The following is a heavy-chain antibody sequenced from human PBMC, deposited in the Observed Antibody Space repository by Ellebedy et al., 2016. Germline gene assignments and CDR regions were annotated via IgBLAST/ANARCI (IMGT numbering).Heavy chain of an antibody. Sequence: GESLKISXAASGFTFSSYWMSWVRQAPGKGLEWVANIKQDGSEKYYVDSVKGRFTISRDNAKNSLYLQMNSLRAEDTAVYYCARGGTWELLPFDYWGQGTLVTVSS. D-gene: IGHD1-26*01. V-gene: IGHV3-7*01. J-gene: IGHJ4*02. CDR3: ARGGTWELLPFDY. CDR2: IKQDGSEK. CDR1: GFTFSSYW.